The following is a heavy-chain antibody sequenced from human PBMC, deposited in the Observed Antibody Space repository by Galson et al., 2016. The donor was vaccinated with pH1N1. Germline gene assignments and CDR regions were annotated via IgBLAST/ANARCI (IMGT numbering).Heavy chain of an antibody. CDR3: VTGNQNFFDY. CDR2: IWNDGSKK. CDR1: GFTFRTFG. J-gene: IGHJ4*02. Sequence: SCAASGFTFRTFGMHWVRQAPGKGLEWVAVIWNDGSKKFYVDSVKGRFTISRDNSNHTLHLQMNDLRIEDTAIYYCVTGNQNFFDYWGQGALVTVSS. V-gene: IGHV3-33*01.